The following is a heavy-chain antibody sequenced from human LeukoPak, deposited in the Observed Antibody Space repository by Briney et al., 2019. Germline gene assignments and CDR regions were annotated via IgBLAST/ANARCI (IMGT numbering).Heavy chain of an antibody. V-gene: IGHV4-4*07. CDR3: ATRGDYSDTSGNSYDALDI. J-gene: IGHJ3*02. CDR2: IYTSGST. CDR1: GGSISSYY. D-gene: IGHD3-22*01. Sequence: SETLSLTCTVSGGSISSYYWSWIRQPAGKGLEWIGRIYTSGSTNYDPSLKSRVTISADPSKSQFSLKLTSVTAADTAVYYCATRGDYSDTSGNSYDALDIWGQGTMVTVSS.